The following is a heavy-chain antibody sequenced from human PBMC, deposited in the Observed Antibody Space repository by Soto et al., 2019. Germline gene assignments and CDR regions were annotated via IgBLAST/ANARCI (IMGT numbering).Heavy chain of an antibody. CDR1: GGSFSGYY. CDR2: INHSGST. J-gene: IGHJ6*03. CDR3: ARGMDCSGGSCYSISTYYYYYYYMDV. D-gene: IGHD2-15*01. Sequence: SETLSLTCAVYGGSFSGYYWSWIRQPPGKGLEWIGEINHSGSTNYNPSLKSRVTISVDTSKNQFSLKLSSVTAADTAVYYCARGMDCSGGSCYSISTYYYYYYYMDVWGKGTTVTVSS. V-gene: IGHV4-34*01.